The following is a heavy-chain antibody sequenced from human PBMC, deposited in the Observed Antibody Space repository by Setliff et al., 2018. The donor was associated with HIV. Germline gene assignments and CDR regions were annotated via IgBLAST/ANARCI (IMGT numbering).Heavy chain of an antibody. CDR1: GFTFTSYG. CDR2: IRFDGNSK. D-gene: IGHD1-1*01. J-gene: IGHJ4*02. CDR3: ASARIPTGGTSTSFDY. V-gene: IGHV3-30*02. Sequence: PGGSLRLSCAASGFTFTSYGMHWVRQAPGKGLEWVAFIRFDGNSKYYVDSVKGRFTISRDNSKNTLYLQLDSLRPEDTAVYYCASARIPTGGTSTSFDYWGQGTLVTVSS.